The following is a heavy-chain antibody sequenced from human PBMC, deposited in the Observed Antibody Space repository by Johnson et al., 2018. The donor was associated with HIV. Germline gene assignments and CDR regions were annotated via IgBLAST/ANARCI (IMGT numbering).Heavy chain of an antibody. CDR1: GFPFRSYT. Sequence: QVQLVESGGGVVQPGRSLRLSCAASGFPFRSYTVHWVRQAPGKGLEWVAVISYDGTKKYYADSVKGRFTLSRDNSKNTLDLQMNSLTIEDTAVFYCAKTRMGGILDAFDLWGQGTMVIVS. V-gene: IGHV3-30-3*02. CDR2: ISYDGTKK. D-gene: IGHD3-10*01. J-gene: IGHJ3*01. CDR3: AKTRMGGILDAFDL.